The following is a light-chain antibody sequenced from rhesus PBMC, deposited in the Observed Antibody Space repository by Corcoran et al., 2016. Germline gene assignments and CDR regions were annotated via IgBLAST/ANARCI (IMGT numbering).Light chain of an antibody. V-gene: IGKV1-74*01. CDR2: KAS. CDR1: ENVNNY. CDR3: QHGYGTPFT. J-gene: IGKJ3*01. Sequence: DIQMTQSPSSLSASVGDRVTITCRASENVNNYLNWYQQKPGKAPKLLIYKASTLQSGVPSRFSGGGSGTDYTFTISSLQPEDVAPYYCQHGYGTPFTFGPGPKLDIK.